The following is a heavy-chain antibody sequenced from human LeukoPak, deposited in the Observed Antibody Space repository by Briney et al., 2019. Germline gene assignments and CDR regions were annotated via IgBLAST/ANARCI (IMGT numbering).Heavy chain of an antibody. D-gene: IGHD3-22*01. Sequence: GGSLRLSCAASGFTFSSYGMHWVRQAPGKGLDWVAFIHHDGSNKYYADSVKGRFTISRDNSKNTLYLQMNSLRAEDTAVYYCARGFKYDSSGYYPIYFDYWGQGTLVTVSS. J-gene: IGHJ4*02. V-gene: IGHV3-30*02. CDR1: GFTFSSYG. CDR3: ARGFKYDSSGYYPIYFDY. CDR2: IHHDGSNK.